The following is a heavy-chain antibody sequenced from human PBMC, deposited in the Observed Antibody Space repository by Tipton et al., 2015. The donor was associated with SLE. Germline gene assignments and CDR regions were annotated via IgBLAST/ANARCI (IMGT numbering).Heavy chain of an antibody. CDR2: IYYSGST. CDR3: ARGREYQLLYCAFDI. Sequence: TLSLTCTVSGGSISSGGYYWSWIRQHPGKGLEWIGYIYYSGSTNYNPSLKSRVTISVDTSKNQFSLKLSSVTAADTAVYYCARGREYQLLYCAFDIWGQGTMVTVSS. CDR1: GGSISSGGYY. D-gene: IGHD2-2*02. V-gene: IGHV4-31*03. J-gene: IGHJ3*02.